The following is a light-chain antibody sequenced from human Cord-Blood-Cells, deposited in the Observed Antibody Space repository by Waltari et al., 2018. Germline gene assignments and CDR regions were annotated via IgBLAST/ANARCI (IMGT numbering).Light chain of an antibody. CDR2: GKN. CDR1: SLRSYY. CDR3: NSRDSSGNHLRVV. J-gene: IGLJ2*01. V-gene: IGLV3-19*01. Sequence: SSELTQDPAVSVALGQTVRITCQGDSLRSYYASWYQQKPGQAPVLVIYGKNNRPSGIPDRFSGSSSGKTTALTITGAQAEDEADDYCNSRDSSGNHLRVVFGGGTKLTVL.